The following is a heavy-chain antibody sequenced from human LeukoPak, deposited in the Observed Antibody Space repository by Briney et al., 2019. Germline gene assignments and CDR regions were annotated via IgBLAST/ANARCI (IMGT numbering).Heavy chain of an antibody. J-gene: IGHJ6*02. V-gene: IGHV1-69*04. D-gene: IGHD6-19*01. CDR2: IIPILGIA. Sequence: ASVKVSCKASGGTFSSYAISWVRQAPGQGLEWMGRIIPILGIANYAQKFQGRVTITADKSTSTAYKELSSLRSEDTAVYYCASRMAGDGQWPHYYGMDVWGQGTTVTVSS. CDR3: ASRMAGDGQWPHYYGMDV. CDR1: GGTFSSYA.